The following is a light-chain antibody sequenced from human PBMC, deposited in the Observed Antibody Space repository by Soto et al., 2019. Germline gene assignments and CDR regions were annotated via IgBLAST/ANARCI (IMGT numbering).Light chain of an antibody. J-gene: IGLJ1*01. CDR2: DDG. CDR1: NIGTKS. V-gene: IGLV3-21*02. Sequence: SYELTQPPSVSVAPGQTARITCGGNNIGTKSVHWYQQKPGLAPVLVVYDDGDRPSGIPERFSGSNSGNTATLTISRVEAGDEADYYCQVWDSSSDHLVFGTGIKLTVL. CDR3: QVWDSSSDHLV.